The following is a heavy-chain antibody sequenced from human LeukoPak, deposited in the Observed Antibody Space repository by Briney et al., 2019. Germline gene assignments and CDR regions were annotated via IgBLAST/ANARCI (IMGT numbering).Heavy chain of an antibody. D-gene: IGHD6-19*01. CDR2: INTNTGNP. CDR1: GYTFTNYT. CDR3: AREGRLGYSSGWLGY. J-gene: IGHJ4*02. Sequence: ASVKVSCKASGYTFTNYTLNWVRQAPGQGLEWMGWINTNTGNPMYAQGFTGRLVFSLDTSVSTAYLQISSLKTEDTAVYYCAREGRLGYSSGWLGYWGQGTLVTVSS. V-gene: IGHV7-4-1*02.